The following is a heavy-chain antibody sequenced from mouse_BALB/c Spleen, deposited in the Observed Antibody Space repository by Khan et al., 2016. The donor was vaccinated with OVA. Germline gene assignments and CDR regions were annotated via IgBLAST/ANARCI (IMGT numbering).Heavy chain of an antibody. CDR1: GYIFTSYW. CDR3: AREEALYYFDY. V-gene: IGHV1-76*01. Sequence: QVHVKQSGAELVRPGASVKLSCKTSGYIFTSYWIHWVKQRSGQGLEWIARIYPGTDNTYYNEKLKDKATLTADKSSSTADMQLSSLKSEDSAVYLCAREEALYYFDYWGQGTTLTVSS. CDR2: IYPGTDNT. J-gene: IGHJ2*01. D-gene: IGHD3-2*02.